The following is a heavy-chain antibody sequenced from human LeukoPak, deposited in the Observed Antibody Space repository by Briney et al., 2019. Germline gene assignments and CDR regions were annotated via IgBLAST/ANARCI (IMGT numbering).Heavy chain of an antibody. CDR1: GYTFTNYN. D-gene: IGHD6-19*01. CDR3: ARRVADHFDY. Sequence: ASVKVSCKASGYTFTNYNIHWVRQASGHGLEWMGGMNPNSGNIDSTQKFQGKLSMTRDTSVSTAYMELTSLRSDDTAVYYCARRVADHFDYWGQGTLVTVSS. J-gene: IGHJ4*02. CDR2: MNPNSGNI. V-gene: IGHV1-8*01.